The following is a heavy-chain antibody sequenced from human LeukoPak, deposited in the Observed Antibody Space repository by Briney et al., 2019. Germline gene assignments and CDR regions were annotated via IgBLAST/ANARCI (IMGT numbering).Heavy chain of an antibody. CDR3: ARTTYTSPDY. CDR2: IRKTGSGGTT. CDR1: GFAFHEYT. D-gene: IGHD1-14*01. Sequence: GGSLRLSCLASGFAFHEYTLAWVRQVPGKGLQWVGFIRKTGSGGTTEYAASVKGRFTISRDISKNTLYLQMGSLRAEDMAVYYCARTTYTSPDYWGQGTLVTVSS. J-gene: IGHJ4*02. V-gene: IGHV3-71*02.